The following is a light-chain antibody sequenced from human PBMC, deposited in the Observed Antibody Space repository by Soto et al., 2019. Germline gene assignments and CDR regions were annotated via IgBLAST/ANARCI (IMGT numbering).Light chain of an antibody. CDR2: SNN. CDR3: LSYDDSLSGSGV. V-gene: IGLV1-40*01. Sequence: QSVLTQPPSVAGAQRLRVSISCTGTSSNIGADYDVHWYQQIPGKAPELLIYSNNKRPSGVPDRFSGPKSGTSASLAITGLQAEDEADYYCLSYDDSLSGSGVFGGGTKLTVL. J-gene: IGLJ3*02. CDR1: SSNIGADYD.